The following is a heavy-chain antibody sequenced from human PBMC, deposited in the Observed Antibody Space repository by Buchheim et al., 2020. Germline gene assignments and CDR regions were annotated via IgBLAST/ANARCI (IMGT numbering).Heavy chain of an antibody. CDR2: IFYDGSQK. V-gene: IGHV3-33*01. CDR1: GFVFRDFA. J-gene: IGHJ4*02. Sequence: QVQLVESGGGVVQPGTSLRLSCAVSGFVFRDFAFHWVRQAPGKGLEWVAGIFYDGSQKFYAESVEGRFTVSRDNSKNTLYVDINSLRVEDTAVYYCAREATVRGHGYDYNYYFDSWGQGTL. CDR3: AREATVRGHGYDYNYYFDS. D-gene: IGHD3-16*01.